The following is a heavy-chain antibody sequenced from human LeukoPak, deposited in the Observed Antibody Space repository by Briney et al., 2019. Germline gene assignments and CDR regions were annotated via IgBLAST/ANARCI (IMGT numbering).Heavy chain of an antibody. CDR2: ISGRGGST. CDR1: GLTFSSYA. CDR3: AKGGDILTGYYNYYYYYYMDV. V-gene: IGHV3-23*01. Sequence: GGSLRLSCGAWGLTFSSYAMRGVREARGGGGEGGSAISGRGGSTYYADSVKGRFTISRGNSKNTLSLQMNSLRADHTAVYYCAKGGDILTGYYNYYYYYYMDVWGKGTTVTVSS. J-gene: IGHJ6*03. D-gene: IGHD3-9*01.